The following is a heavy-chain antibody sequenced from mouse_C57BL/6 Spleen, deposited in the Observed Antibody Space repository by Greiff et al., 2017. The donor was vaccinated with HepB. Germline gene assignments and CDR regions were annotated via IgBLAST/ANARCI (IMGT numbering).Heavy chain of an antibody. D-gene: IGHD1-1*01. V-gene: IGHV1-82*01. CDR3: ASPITTVVADYFDY. Sequence: VQLQQSGPELVKPGASVKISCKASGYAFSSSWMNWVKQRPGKGLEWIGRIYPGDGDTNYNGKFKGKATLTADKSSSTAYMQLSSLTSEDSAVYFCASPITTVVADYFDYWGHSTTLTVSS. J-gene: IGHJ2*01. CDR2: IYPGDGDT. CDR1: GYAFSSSW.